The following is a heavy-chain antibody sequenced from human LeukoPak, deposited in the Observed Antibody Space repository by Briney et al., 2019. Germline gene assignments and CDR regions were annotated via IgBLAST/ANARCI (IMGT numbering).Heavy chain of an antibody. CDR3: ARDQGSGWFSSRHPNFDY. D-gene: IGHD6-19*01. J-gene: IGHJ4*02. CDR1: GYTFTSYA. Sequence: ASVKVSCKASGYTFTSYAMNWVRQAPGQGLEWMGWINTNTGNPTYAQGFTGRFVFSLDTSVSTAYLQISSLKAEDTAVYYCARDQGSGWFSSRHPNFDYWGQGTLVTVSS. V-gene: IGHV7-4-1*02. CDR2: INTNTGNP.